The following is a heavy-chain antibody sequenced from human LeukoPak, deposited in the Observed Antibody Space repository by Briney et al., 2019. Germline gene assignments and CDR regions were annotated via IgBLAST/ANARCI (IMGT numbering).Heavy chain of an antibody. Sequence: GVALPISSQVSAYGFTSYCIGWTRHLPGKGREWMGSLYPGDSDTTYSPSSQGQVAISDDKSISTAYLQWSSLKALDTAMYYCAGHSDSGSYSDWFDPWGQGTLVTVSS. CDR2: LYPGDSDT. CDR3: AGHSDSGSYSDWFDP. D-gene: IGHD1-26*01. CDR1: AYGFTSYC. J-gene: IGHJ5*02. V-gene: IGHV5-51*01.